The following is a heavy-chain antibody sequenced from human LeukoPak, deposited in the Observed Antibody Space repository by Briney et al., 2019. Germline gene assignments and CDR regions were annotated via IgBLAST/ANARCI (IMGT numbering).Heavy chain of an antibody. V-gene: IGHV3-11*01. CDR2: ISSSGSTI. J-gene: IGHJ4*02. CDR1: GFTFSDYY. D-gene: IGHD6-13*01. CDR3: AGGARQQLVERFDY. Sequence: GGSLRLSCAASGFTFSDYYMSWIRQAPGKGLEWVSYISSSGSTIYYADSVKGRFTISRDNAKNSLYLQMNSLRAEDTAVYYCAGGARQQLVERFDYWGQGTLVTVSS.